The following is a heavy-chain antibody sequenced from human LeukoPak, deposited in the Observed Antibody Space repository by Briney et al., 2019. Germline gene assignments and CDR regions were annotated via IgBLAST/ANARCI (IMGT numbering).Heavy chain of an antibody. CDR2: INQDGSEK. Sequence: GGSLRLSCAASGFTFSSYWMGWVRQAPGKGLEWVADINQDGSEKYYVDSVKGRFTISRDNAKNSLYLQMSSLRPEDTAVYYCARHGDYTFSYWGQGTLVTVSS. V-gene: IGHV3-7*01. J-gene: IGHJ4*02. CDR3: ARHGDYTFSY. CDR1: GFTFSSYW. D-gene: IGHD4-17*01.